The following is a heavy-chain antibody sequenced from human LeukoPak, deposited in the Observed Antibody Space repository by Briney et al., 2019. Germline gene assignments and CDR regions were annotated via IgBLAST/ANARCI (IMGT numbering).Heavy chain of an antibody. V-gene: IGHV1-2*02. J-gene: IGHJ5*02. CDR1: GYTFTGYY. Sequence: GASVKVSCKASGYTFTGYYMHWVRQAPGQGLEWMGWINPNSGGTNYAQKFQGRVTMTRDTSISTAYMELSRLRSDDTAVCYCARPNSGYDSNWFDPWGQGTLVTVSS. CDR3: ARPNSGYDSNWFDP. D-gene: IGHD5-12*01. CDR2: INPNSGGT.